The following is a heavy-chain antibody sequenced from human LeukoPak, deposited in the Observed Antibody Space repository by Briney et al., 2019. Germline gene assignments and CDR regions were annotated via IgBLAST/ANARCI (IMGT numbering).Heavy chain of an antibody. CDR3: ARDYPSRDGYNPPDY. CDR1: GFTFSDYN. J-gene: IGHJ4*02. Sequence: PGGSLRLSCAASGFTFSDYNMRWIRQAPGKGLEWVSSISRSGSTKYYADSVKGRFTISRDNARNSLYLQMNSLRAEDTAVYYCARDYPSRDGYNPPDYWGQGTLVTVSS. D-gene: IGHD5-24*01. V-gene: IGHV3-11*04. CDR2: ISRSGSTK.